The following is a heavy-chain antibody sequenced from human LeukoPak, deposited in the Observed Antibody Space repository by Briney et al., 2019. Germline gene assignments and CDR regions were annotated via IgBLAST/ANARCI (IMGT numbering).Heavy chain of an antibody. J-gene: IGHJ5*02. CDR3: ARLPRGYCSSTSCYSVTS. Sequence: SETLSLTCAVYGGSFSGYYWSWLRQPPGKGLEWIGEINHSGSTNYSPSLKSRVTISVDTSKNQFSLKLSSVTAADTAVYYCARLPRGYCSSTSCYSVTSWGQGTLVTVSS. V-gene: IGHV4-34*01. D-gene: IGHD2-2*01. CDR1: GGSFSGYY. CDR2: INHSGST.